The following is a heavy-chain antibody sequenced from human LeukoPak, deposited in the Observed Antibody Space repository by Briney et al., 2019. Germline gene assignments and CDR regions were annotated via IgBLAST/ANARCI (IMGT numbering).Heavy chain of an antibody. V-gene: IGHV4-59*01. J-gene: IGHJ4*02. Sequence: SETLSLTCTVSGGSIGSYYWSWIRQPPGKGLEWIGYIYYSGSTNYNPSLKSRVTISVDTSKDQFSLKLSSVTAADTAVYYCARGMRSYSFDYWGQGTLVTVSS. CDR2: IYYSGST. CDR3: ARGMRSYSFDY. CDR1: GGSIGSYY. D-gene: IGHD1-26*01.